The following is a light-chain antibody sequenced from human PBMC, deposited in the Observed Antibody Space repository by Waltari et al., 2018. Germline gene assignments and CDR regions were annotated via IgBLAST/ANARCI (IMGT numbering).Light chain of an antibody. CDR3: QQYNSYPYT. Sequence: DIQMTQSPSTLSASVGDRVTITCRASQSISSWLAWYQQKPGKAPKLLIYKASSLESGVPSRFSGSGSGAEFTLTISSLQPDDFATYYCQQYNSYPYTFGQGTKLEIK. J-gene: IGKJ2*01. V-gene: IGKV1-5*03. CDR2: KAS. CDR1: QSISSW.